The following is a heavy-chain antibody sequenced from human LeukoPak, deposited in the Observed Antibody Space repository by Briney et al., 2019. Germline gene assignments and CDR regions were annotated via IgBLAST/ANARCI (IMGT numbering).Heavy chain of an antibody. CDR3: AKVGYQRGTYFVYFDY. V-gene: IGHV3-23*01. J-gene: IGHJ4*02. CDR1: GFTFDDYG. CDR2: ISGSGGST. D-gene: IGHD2-2*01. Sequence: PGGSLRLSCAASGFTFDDYGMSWVRQAPGKGLEWVSAISGSGGSTYYADSVKGRFTISRDNSKNTLYLQMNSLRAEDTAVYYCAKVGYQRGTYFVYFDYWGQGTLVTVSS.